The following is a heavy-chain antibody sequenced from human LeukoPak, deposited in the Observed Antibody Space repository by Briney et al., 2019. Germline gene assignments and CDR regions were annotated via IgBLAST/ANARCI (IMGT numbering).Heavy chain of an antibody. CDR3: AKDEKPYSSGWDEGGAFDI. CDR2: ISYDGSNK. Sequence: GGSLRLSCAASGLTVTSNYMIWVRQAPGKGLEWVAVISYDGSNKYYADSVKGRFTISRDNSKNTLYLQMNSLRAEDTAVYYCAKDEKPYSSGWDEGGAFDIWGQGTMVTVSS. D-gene: IGHD6-19*01. V-gene: IGHV3-30*18. CDR1: GLTVTSNY. J-gene: IGHJ3*02.